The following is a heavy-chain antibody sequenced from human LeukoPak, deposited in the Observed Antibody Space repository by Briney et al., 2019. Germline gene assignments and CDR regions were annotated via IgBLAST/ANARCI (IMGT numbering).Heavy chain of an antibody. CDR2: ISSSSSTI. Sequence: GGSLRLSCAASGFTFSNAWMSWVRQAPGKGLEWVSYISSSSSTIYYADSVKGRFTISRDNAKNSLYLQMNSLRAEDTAVYYCARADILTGYYWDNWFDPWGQGTLVTVSS. J-gene: IGHJ5*02. V-gene: IGHV3-48*01. CDR3: ARADILTGYYWDNWFDP. D-gene: IGHD3-9*01. CDR1: GFTFSNAW.